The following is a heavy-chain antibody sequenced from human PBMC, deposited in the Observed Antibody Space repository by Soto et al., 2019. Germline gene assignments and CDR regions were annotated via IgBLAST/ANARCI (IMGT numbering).Heavy chain of an antibody. CDR2: IYPRDSDT. CDR3: ARLPPNFYGSGSYSDF. Sequence: GESLKISCKCSGYSFNTYWIGWVRQMPGKGLEWMGIIYPRDSDTRYSPSFRDQVTISADKSINTAYLQWNSLKASDTAMYFCARLPPNFYGSGSYSDFWGQGTLVTVSS. CDR1: GYSFNTYW. J-gene: IGHJ4*02. V-gene: IGHV5-51*01. D-gene: IGHD3-10*01.